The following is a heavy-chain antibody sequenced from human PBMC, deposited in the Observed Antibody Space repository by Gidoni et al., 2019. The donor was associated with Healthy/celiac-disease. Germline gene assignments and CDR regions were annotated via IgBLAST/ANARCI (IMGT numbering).Heavy chain of an antibody. D-gene: IGHD2-2*02. V-gene: IGHV5-10-1*01. J-gene: IGHJ5*02. CDR2: IDPSDSYT. CDR1: GYSFTSYW. Sequence: EVQLVQSGAEVKKTGESLRISCKGSGYSFTSYWISWVRQMPGKGLEWMGRIDPSDSYTNYSPSFQGHVTISADKSISTAYLQWSSLKASDTAMYYCARHEGYQLLYSWFDPWGQGTLVTVSS. CDR3: ARHEGYQLLYSWFDP.